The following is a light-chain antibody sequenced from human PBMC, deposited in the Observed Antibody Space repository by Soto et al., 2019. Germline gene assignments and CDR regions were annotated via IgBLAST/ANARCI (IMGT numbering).Light chain of an antibody. CDR1: QIVSDNY. V-gene: IGKV3-20*01. CDR2: GAS. CDR3: QQYGSSAWT. J-gene: IGKJ1*01. Sequence: EIVFTHSPGTLSLSPGERSTLSFSASQIVSDNYLAWYQQKPGQAPRLVVYGASSRATGVPDRFSGSGSGTDFTLTISRLEPEDFAVYFCQQYGSSAWTFGQGTKVDIK.